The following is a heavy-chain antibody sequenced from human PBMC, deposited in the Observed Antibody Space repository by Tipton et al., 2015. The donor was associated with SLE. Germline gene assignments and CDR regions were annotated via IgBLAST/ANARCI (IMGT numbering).Heavy chain of an antibody. V-gene: IGHV4-59*01. CDR2: IYYRGTT. J-gene: IGHJ4*02. D-gene: IGHD5-18*01. Sequence: TLSLTCTVSYGSISGYYWSWIRQPPGKGLEWIGYIYYRGTTNYNPSLKSRVTISIDTSKNQFSLRLSSVTAADTAVFYCAREGSYGPPDYWGQGTLVTVSS. CDR3: AREGSYGPPDY. CDR1: YGSISGYY.